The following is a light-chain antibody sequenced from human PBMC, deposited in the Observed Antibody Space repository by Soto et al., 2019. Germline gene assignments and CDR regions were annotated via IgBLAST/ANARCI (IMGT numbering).Light chain of an antibody. CDR2: GAS. Sequence: DIVMSQSPATLSVSPGEIATLSGRARQSVSSNFACYQQKPGQAPRLLPYGASTRANGIPARFSGSGSGTDFTLTVSSLQSEDFAGYYCQQYNNWPPYTFGQGTKLEIK. V-gene: IGKV3-15*01. CDR1: QSVSSN. CDR3: QQYNNWPPYT. J-gene: IGKJ2*01.